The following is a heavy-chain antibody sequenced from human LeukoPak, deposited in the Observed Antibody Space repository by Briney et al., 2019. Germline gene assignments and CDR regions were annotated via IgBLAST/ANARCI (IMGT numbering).Heavy chain of an antibody. J-gene: IGHJ4*02. CDR2: ISSSSSTI. Sequence: PGGSLRLYCAASGFTFSSYSMNWVRQAPGKGLEWVSYISSSSSTIYYADSVKGRFTISRDNAKNSLYLQMNSLRAEDTAVYYCARDKAVAGSYFDYWGQGTLVTVSS. V-gene: IGHV3-48*01. CDR3: ARDKAVAGSYFDY. D-gene: IGHD6-19*01. CDR1: GFTFSSYS.